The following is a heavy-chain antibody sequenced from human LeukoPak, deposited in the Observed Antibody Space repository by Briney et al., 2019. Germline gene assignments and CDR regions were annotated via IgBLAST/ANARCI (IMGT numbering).Heavy chain of an antibody. V-gene: IGHV3-30*07. Sequence: PGGSLRLSCAASGFTFSSYAMHWVRQAPGKGLEWVAVISYDGSNKYYADSVKGRFTISRDNAKNSLYLQMNSLKAEDTAVYYCARGGPLDQTYYYDSSGYQFDYWGQGTLVTVSS. CDR2: ISYDGSNK. J-gene: IGHJ4*02. D-gene: IGHD3-22*01. CDR1: GFTFSSYA. CDR3: ARGGPLDQTYYYDSSGYQFDY.